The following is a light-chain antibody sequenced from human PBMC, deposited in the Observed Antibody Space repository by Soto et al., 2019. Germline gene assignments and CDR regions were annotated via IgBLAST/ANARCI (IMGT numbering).Light chain of an antibody. V-gene: IGKV1-9*01. CDR2: AAS. Sequence: IQLTQSPSSLSASVGDRVTITCRASQGISSYLAWYQQKPGKAPKLLIYAASTLQSGVPSRFSGSGSGTDFTLTISGLQPEDFETYYCQQLNSYPRTFGPGTKVDIK. J-gene: IGKJ3*01. CDR3: QQLNSYPRT. CDR1: QGISSY.